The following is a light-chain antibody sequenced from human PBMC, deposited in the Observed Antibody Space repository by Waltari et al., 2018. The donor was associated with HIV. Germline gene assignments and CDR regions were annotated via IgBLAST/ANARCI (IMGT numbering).Light chain of an antibody. CDR2: AAS. CDR1: ENVYTN. J-gene: IGKJ1*01. Sequence: ETVMTQSPATLSVSPGERATLSCRASENVYTNLAWYQQKPGQAPRLLIYAASIRDTGVPVRFSGSGSGTVFTLTINILQSKDFAVYYCQQYNRRPPWTFGQGTKVEVK. V-gene: IGKV3D-15*03. CDR3: QQYNRRPPWT.